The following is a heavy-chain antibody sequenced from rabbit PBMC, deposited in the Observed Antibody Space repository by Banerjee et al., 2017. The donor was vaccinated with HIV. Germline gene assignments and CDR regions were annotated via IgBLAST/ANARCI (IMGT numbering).Heavy chain of an antibody. CDR2: IYGGSSGST. CDR3: ARDLTGVIGWNFNL. J-gene: IGHJ4*01. Sequence: QEQLEESGGDLVKPEGSLTLTCTASGFSFSGSYWICWVRQAPVTGLEWIACIYGGSSGSTWYASWAKGRFTISKTSSTTVTLQMTSLTAADTATYFCARDLTGVIGWNFNLWGQGTLVTVS. CDR1: GFSFSGSYW. D-gene: IGHD1-1*01. V-gene: IGHV1S45*01.